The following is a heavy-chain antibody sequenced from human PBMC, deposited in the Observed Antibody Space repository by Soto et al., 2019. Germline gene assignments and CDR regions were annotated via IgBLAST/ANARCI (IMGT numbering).Heavy chain of an antibody. CDR1: GGSVSRGSYY. D-gene: IGHD3-22*01. CDR3: ARESRYDSSGRFDY. V-gene: IGHV4-61*01. Sequence: PSGTLSLTCTVSGGSVSRGSYYLGLIRQPPGKGLEWIGYIYYSGSTNYNPSLKSRVTISVDTSKNQFSLKLSSVTAADTAVYYCARESRYDSSGRFDYWGQGTLVTVSS. CDR2: IYYSGST. J-gene: IGHJ4*02.